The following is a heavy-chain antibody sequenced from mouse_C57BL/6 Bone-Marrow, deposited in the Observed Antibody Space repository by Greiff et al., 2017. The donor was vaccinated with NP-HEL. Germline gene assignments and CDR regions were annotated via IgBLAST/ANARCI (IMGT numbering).Heavy chain of an antibody. J-gene: IGHJ4*01. CDR2: IDPENGDT. CDR1: GFNIKDDY. Sequence: EVHLVESGAELVRPGASVKLSCTASGFNIKDDYMHWVKQRPEQGLEWIGWIDPENGDTEYASKFQGKATITADTSSNTAYLQLSSLTSEDTAVYYCTTPTMRGYWGQGTSVTVSS. CDR3: TTPTMRGY. D-gene: IGHD2-10*01. V-gene: IGHV14-4*01.